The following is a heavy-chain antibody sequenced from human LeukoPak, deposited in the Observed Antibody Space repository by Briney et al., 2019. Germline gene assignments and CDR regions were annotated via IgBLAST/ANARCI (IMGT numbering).Heavy chain of an antibody. CDR3: ARHDYYGSLNWFDP. CDR2: IYHSGST. Sequence: SGTLSLTCAVSGGSISSSNWRSWVRQPPGKGLEWIGEIYHSGSTNYNPSLKSRLTISVDTSKNQFSLKLTSVTAADTAVYYCARHDYYGSLNWFDPWGQGTLITVSS. D-gene: IGHD3-10*01. CDR1: GGSISSSNW. J-gene: IGHJ5*02. V-gene: IGHV4-4*02.